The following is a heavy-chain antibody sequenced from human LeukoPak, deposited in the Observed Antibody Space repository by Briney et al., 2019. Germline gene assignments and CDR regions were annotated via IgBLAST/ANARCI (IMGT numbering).Heavy chain of an antibody. V-gene: IGHV4-59*08. CDR2: VYYSGST. D-gene: IGHD3-10*01. Sequence: SETLSLTCTVSGGSITNYYWSWIRQPPGKGLEWIGYVYYSGSTNYNPSLKSRVTISVDTSKNQFSLKLSSVTAADTAVYYCAATMVRGVHTRFGYWGQGTLVTVSS. CDR1: GGSITNYY. CDR3: AATMVRGVHTRFGY. J-gene: IGHJ4*02.